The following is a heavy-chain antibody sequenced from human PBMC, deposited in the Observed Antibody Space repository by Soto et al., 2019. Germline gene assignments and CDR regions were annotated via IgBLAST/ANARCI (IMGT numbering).Heavy chain of an antibody. D-gene: IGHD3-16*01. Sequence: QVQLVQSVAAVKKPGASVKVSCKASGYTFTSYGISWVRQAPGQGLEWMGWISAYNGNTNYAQKLPGRVTMTTDKSTRTAYMELRSMRSDDTAVYYCARVAPYYDYVWGSYRTKGPFDYWGQGTLLTVSS. J-gene: IGHJ4*02. V-gene: IGHV1-18*01. CDR2: ISAYNGNT. CDR3: ARVAPYYDYVWGSYRTKGPFDY. CDR1: GYTFTSYG.